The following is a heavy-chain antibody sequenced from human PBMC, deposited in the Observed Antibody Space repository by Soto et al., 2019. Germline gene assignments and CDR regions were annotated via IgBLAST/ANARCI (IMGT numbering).Heavy chain of an antibody. V-gene: IGHV1-69*13. Sequence: GASVKVSCKASGGTFRSCAISWVRQAPGKGLEWMGGISPIFGTANYAQKFQGRVTITADESTSTAYMELSSLRSEDTAVYYCARTDIALMVYAIAADYYFYGMDVWGQGTTVTVSS. CDR3: ARTDIALMVYAIAADYYFYGMDV. D-gene: IGHD2-8*01. J-gene: IGHJ6*02. CDR2: ISPIFGTA. CDR1: GGTFRSCA.